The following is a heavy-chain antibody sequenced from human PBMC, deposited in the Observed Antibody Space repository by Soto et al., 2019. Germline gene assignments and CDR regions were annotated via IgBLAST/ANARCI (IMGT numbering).Heavy chain of an antibody. D-gene: IGHD2-15*01. CDR3: ARRVWVAPVYDAYDV. Sequence: QLVQSGAEVKKPGASVKVSCKASGYTFTIYGIAWVRQAPGQGLEWMGWISGYNGDTKYAQKLQGRVTMTTDTATSTAYRERRSLRSDDTAVYYCARRVWVAPVYDAYDVWGRGTMVTVSS. CDR2: ISGYNGDT. V-gene: IGHV1-18*01. CDR1: GYTFTIYG. J-gene: IGHJ3*01.